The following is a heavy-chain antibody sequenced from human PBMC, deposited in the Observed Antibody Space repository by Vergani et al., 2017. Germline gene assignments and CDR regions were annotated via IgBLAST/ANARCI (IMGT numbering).Heavy chain of an antibody. Sequence: QVQLQQWGAGLLKPSETLSLTCAVYGGSFSGYYWSWIRQPPGKGLEWIGEINHSGSTNYNPSLKSRVTISVDTSKNQFSLKLSSVTAADTAVYYCARGNYYGSGSYYRVKIYFDYWGQGTLVTVSS. V-gene: IGHV4-34*01. CDR1: GGSFSGYY. J-gene: IGHJ4*02. CDR3: ARGNYYGSGSYYRVKIYFDY. D-gene: IGHD3-10*01. CDR2: INHSGST.